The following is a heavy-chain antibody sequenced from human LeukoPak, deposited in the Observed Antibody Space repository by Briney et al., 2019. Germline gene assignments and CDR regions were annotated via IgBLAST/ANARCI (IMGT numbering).Heavy chain of an antibody. CDR3: ARGRPGELLWLYFQH. J-gene: IGHJ1*01. V-gene: IGHV1-69*05. D-gene: IGHD3-10*01. CDR2: IIPIFGTA. Sequence: SSVKVSCKASGGTFSSYAISWVRQAPGQGLAWMGGIIPIFGTANYAQKFQGRVTITTDESTSTAYMELSSLRSEDTAVYYCARGRPGELLWLYFQHWGQGTLVTVSS. CDR1: GGTFSSYA.